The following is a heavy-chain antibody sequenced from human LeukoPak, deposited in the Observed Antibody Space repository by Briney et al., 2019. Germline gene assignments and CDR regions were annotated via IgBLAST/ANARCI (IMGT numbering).Heavy chain of an antibody. Sequence: SETLSLTCAVYGGSFSGYYWSWIRQPPGKGLEWIGEINHSGSTNYNPSLKSRVTISVDTSKNQFSLKLSSVTAADTAVYYCAREWDGTMISWGQGTMVTVSS. CDR3: AREWDGTMIS. D-gene: IGHD3-22*01. J-gene: IGHJ3*01. CDR2: INHSGST. CDR1: GGSFSGYY. V-gene: IGHV4-34*01.